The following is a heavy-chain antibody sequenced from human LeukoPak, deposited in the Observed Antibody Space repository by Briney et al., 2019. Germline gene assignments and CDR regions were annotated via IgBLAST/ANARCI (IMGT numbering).Heavy chain of an antibody. J-gene: IGHJ4*02. CDR2: ISAYNGNT. V-gene: IGHV1-18*01. D-gene: IGHD3-22*01. CDR1: GYTFTSYG. CDR3: AGEIYYYDSSGYYYAPTPYFDY. Sequence: GASVKVSCKASGYTFTSYGISWVRQAPGQGLEWMGWISAYNGNTNYAQKLQGRVTMTTDTSTSTAYMELRSLRSDDTAVYYCAGEIYYYDSSGYYYAPTPYFDYWGQGTLVTVSS.